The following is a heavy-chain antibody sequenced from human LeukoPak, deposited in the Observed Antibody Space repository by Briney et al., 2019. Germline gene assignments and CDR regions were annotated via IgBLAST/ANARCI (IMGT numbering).Heavy chain of an antibody. D-gene: IGHD1-1*01. Sequence: PGGSLRLPCAASGFIFSDYSINWVRQAPGKGLEWVAYIRSSSRGTTYYADSVKGRFTISRDNAKNSLYLQMNSLRAEDTAVYYCARDHNWAFDYWGQGTLVTVSS. V-gene: IGHV3-48*01. CDR3: ARDHNWAFDY. CDR1: GFIFSDYS. CDR2: IRSSSRGTT. J-gene: IGHJ4*02.